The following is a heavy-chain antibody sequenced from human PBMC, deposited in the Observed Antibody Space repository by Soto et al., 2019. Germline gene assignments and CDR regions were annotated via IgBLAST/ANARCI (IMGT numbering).Heavy chain of an antibody. J-gene: IGHJ6*02. Sequence: QVQLVESGGGVVQPGRSLRLSCAASGFTFSSYGMHWVRQAPGKGLERVAVISYDGSNKYYADSVKGRLTISRDNSKNTLYLQMNSLRAEDTAVYYCAKAIITFGGVIVSYYYYGMDVWGQGTTVTVSS. CDR2: ISYDGSNK. CDR1: GFTFSSYG. D-gene: IGHD3-16*02. V-gene: IGHV3-30*18. CDR3: AKAIITFGGVIVSYYYYGMDV.